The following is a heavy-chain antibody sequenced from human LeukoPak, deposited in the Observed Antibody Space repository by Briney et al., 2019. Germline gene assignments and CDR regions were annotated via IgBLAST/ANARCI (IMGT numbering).Heavy chain of an antibody. CDR3: ARETFWSGYAGPDY. CDR1: GGSISSYY. J-gene: IGHJ4*02. D-gene: IGHD3-3*01. CDR2: IYYSGST. Sequence: SETLSLTCTVSGGSISSYYWSWIRQPPGKGLDWIGYIYYSGSTNYNPSLKSRVTISVDTSKNQFSLKLSSVTAADTAVYYCARETFWSGYAGPDYWGQGTLVTVSS. V-gene: IGHV4-59*01.